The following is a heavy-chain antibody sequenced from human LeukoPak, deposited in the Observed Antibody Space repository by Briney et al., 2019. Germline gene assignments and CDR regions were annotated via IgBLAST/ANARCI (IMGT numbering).Heavy chain of an antibody. CDR1: GFTFSSYG. V-gene: IGHV3-30*18. J-gene: IGHJ4*02. CDR2: ISYDGSNE. CDR3: AKKGVYGDYIDY. Sequence: EGSLRLSCAASGFTFSSYGMHWVRQAPGKGLEWVALISYDGSNEYYADSVKGRFTISRDNSKNTLYLQMNSLRAEDTAVYYCAKKGVYGDYIDYWGQGTLVTVSS. D-gene: IGHD4-17*01.